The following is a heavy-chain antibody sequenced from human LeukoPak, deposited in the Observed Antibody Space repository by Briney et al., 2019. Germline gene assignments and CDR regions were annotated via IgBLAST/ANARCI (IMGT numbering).Heavy chain of an antibody. CDR2: ISGTGNTK. CDR1: GFTFSDYY. CDR3: ARWDGTKLRLFDY. V-gene: IGHV3-11*04. J-gene: IGHJ4*02. Sequence: PGGSLRLSCAASGFTFSDYYMSWIRQAPGKGLEWVSYISGTGNTKYYADSVRGRFTISRDNAKNSLYLQMNDLRAEDTGVYYCARWDGTKLRLFDYWGQGNMVTVSS. D-gene: IGHD1-26*01.